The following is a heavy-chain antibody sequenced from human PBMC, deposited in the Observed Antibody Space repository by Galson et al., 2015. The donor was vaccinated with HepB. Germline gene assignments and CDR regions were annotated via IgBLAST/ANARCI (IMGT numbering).Heavy chain of an antibody. D-gene: IGHD4-17*01. Sequence: SLRLSCAASGFTFSNYWMSWVRQAPGKGLEWVANIKQDGSEKHCVDSVKGRFTISRDNVKNSLYLQMSTLRAEDTAVYYCARAIYGDWGSDAFDIWGQGTMVTVSS. CDR2: IKQDGSEK. CDR1: GFTFSNYW. J-gene: IGHJ3*02. CDR3: ARAIYGDWGSDAFDI. V-gene: IGHV3-7*01.